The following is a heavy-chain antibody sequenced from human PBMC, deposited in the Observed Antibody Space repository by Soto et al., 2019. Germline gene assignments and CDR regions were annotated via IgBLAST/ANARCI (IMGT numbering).Heavy chain of an antibody. J-gene: IGHJ5*02. CDR3: ARDVIAPPNYFDT. CDR1: VAPLTVETT. CDR2: VYYSGTT. V-gene: IGHV4-61*08. D-gene: IGHD4-4*01. Sequence: SETLSSPALSLVAPLTVETTIGAGSGSPPGRDWSGLDVYYSGTTNYNPFLKSRVTLSLDKSKNQFSLKMNSVTAADTAVYYCARDVIAPPNYFDTWGQGTLVTVSS.